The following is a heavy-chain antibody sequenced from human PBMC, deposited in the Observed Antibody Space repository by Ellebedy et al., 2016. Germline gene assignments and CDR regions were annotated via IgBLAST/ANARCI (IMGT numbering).Heavy chain of an antibody. Sequence: SETLSLTCTVSGGSISPYYWAWVRQPPGKGLEWIGSVHYSGYTNYNPSLKSRLTMSVDTPNNQFSLKLNCVTAADTAVYSCAQYFDFWNALDNWGQGTLVTVSS. D-gene: IGHD3-3*01. CDR1: GGSISPYY. CDR3: AQYFDFWNALDN. J-gene: IGHJ4*02. CDR2: VHYSGYT. V-gene: IGHV4-59*01.